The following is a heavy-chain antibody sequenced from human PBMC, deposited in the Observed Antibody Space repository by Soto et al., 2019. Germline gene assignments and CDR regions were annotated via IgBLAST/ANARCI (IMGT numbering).Heavy chain of an antibody. V-gene: IGHV1-3*01. Sequence: ASVKVSCKASGYTFTSYAMHWVRQAPGRRLEWMGWINAGNGNTKYSQKFQGRVTVTRDTSASTAYMELSSLRSEDTAVYYCARLPTASSGYYFFDDWGQGTLVTVSS. D-gene: IGHD3-22*01. J-gene: IGHJ4*02. CDR2: INAGNGNT. CDR3: ARLPTASSGYYFFDD. CDR1: GYTFTSYA.